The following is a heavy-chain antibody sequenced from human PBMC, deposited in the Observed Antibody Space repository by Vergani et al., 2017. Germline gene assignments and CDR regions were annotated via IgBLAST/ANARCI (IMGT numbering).Heavy chain of an antibody. CDR2: ISYDGSNK. D-gene: IGHD4-23*01. J-gene: IGHJ4*02. CDR1: GFTFSSYG. V-gene: IGHV3-30*18. CDR3: AKDPQFSDYGGDRFDY. Sequence: QVQLVESGGGVVQPGRSLRLSCAASGFTFSSYGRHWVRQAPGKGLEWVAVISYDGSNKYYADSVKGRFTISRDNSKNTLYLQMNSLRAEDTAVYYCAKDPQFSDYGGDRFDYWGQGTLVTVSS.